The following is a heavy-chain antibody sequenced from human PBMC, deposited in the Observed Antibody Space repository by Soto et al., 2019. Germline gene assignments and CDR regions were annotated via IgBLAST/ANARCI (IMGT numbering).Heavy chain of an antibody. V-gene: IGHV3-30*18. CDR3: AKDSGYQFTDKSFYYSLDV. CDR2: ISYDEIDK. CDR1: GFTFTSHA. J-gene: IGHJ6*04. D-gene: IGHD5-18*01. Sequence: GGSLRLSCAASGFTFTSHAMHWVRQTPGKGLEWVAAISYDEIDKKYASSVKGRFTVSRDNVKNTLSLQMNSLRPEDTAVYYCAKDSGYQFTDKSFYYSLDVSGKGPTVTV.